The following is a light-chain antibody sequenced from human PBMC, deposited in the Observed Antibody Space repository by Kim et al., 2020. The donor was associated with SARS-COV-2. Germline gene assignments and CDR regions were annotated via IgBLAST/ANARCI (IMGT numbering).Light chain of an antibody. CDR1: SLRSYY. CDR3: NPRDSSGNHVV. J-gene: IGLJ2*01. Sequence: ALGQTDRITCQGHSLRSYYASWYQQKPGQAPVHVIYGKNNRPSGSPDRFSGSSSGNTASLTITGAQAEDEADYYCNPRDSSGNHVVFGGGTQLTVL. CDR2: GKN. V-gene: IGLV3-19*01.